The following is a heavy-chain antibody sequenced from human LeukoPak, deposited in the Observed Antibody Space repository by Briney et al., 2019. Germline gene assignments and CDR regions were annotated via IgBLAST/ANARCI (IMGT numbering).Heavy chain of an antibody. V-gene: IGHV1-69*04. D-gene: IGHD3-3*01. CDR1: GGTFSSYT. CDR2: IIPILGIA. CDR3: ARDDGYYDFWSGSRWFDP. J-gene: IGHJ5*02. Sequence: SVKVSFKASGGTFSSYTISWVRQAPGQGLEWMGRIIPILGIANYAQKFQGRVTITADKSTSTAYMELSSLRSEDTAVYYCARDDGYYDFWSGSRWFDPWGQGTLVTVSS.